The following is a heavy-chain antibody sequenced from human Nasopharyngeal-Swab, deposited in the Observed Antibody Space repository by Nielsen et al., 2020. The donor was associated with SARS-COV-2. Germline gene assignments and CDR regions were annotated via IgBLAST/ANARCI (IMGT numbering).Heavy chain of an antibody. Sequence: RQAPGKGLEWMGFIHQSGSTTYSPSLESRLTMSVDTSKNQFSLKLTSVTAADTALYYCARERTAPGTLYYFDYWGQGTPVTVSS. D-gene: IGHD1/OR15-1a*01. CDR3: ARERTAPGTLYYFDY. J-gene: IGHJ4*02. V-gene: IGHV4-30-2*05. CDR2: IHQSGST.